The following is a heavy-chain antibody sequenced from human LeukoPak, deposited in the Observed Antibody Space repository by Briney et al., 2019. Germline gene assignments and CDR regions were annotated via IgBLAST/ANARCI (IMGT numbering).Heavy chain of an antibody. CDR2: ISSSGSTI. CDR1: GFTFSDYY. Sequence: GGSLRLSCAASGFTFSDYYMSWICQAPGKGLEWVSYISSSGSTIYYADSVKGRFTISRDNAKNSLYLQMNSLRVEDTAIYYCAKSDCGSDGCKLLNYWGQGILVTVSS. CDR3: AKSDCGSDGCKLLNY. J-gene: IGHJ4*02. D-gene: IGHD2-21*01. V-gene: IGHV3-11*01.